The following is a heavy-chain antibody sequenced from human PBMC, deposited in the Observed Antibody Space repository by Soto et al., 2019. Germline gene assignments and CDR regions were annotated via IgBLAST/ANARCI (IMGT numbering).Heavy chain of an antibody. CDR3: AKTGRGGLFGTNNDAFDI. D-gene: IGHD3-10*02. J-gene: IGHJ3*02. V-gene: IGHV3-30*18. CDR1: GFTFSSYG. CDR2: ISYDGSNK. Sequence: PGGSLRLSCAASGFTFSSYGMHWVRQAPGKGLEWVAVISYDGSNKYYADSVKGRFTISRDNSKNTLYLQMNSLRAEDTAVYYCAKTGRGGLFGTNNDAFDIWGQGTMVTVSS.